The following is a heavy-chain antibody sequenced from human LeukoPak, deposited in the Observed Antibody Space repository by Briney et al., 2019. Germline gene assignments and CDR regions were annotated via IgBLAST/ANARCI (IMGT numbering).Heavy chain of an antibody. CDR1: GVTFGDYA. Sequence: PGGSRRLSCTASGVTFGDYAMSWVRQAPGKGLEWVGFIRSKAYGGTTEYAASVKGRFTISRDDSKSIAYLQMNSLKTEDTAVYYCTRDCSAGDYWGQGTLVTVSS. J-gene: IGHJ4*02. D-gene: IGHD6-13*01. CDR3: TRDCSAGDY. V-gene: IGHV3-49*04. CDR2: IRSKAYGGTT.